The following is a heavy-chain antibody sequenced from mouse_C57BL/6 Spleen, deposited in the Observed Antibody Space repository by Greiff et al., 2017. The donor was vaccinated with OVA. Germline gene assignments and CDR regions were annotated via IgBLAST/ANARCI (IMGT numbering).Heavy chain of an antibody. V-gene: IGHV1-69*01. CDR1: GYTFTSYW. CDR3: ARYGNYGGAMDY. D-gene: IGHD2-1*01. Sequence: QVQLKQPGAELVMPGASVKLSCKASGYTFTSYWMHWVKQRPGQGLEWIGEIDPSDSYTNYNQKFKGKSTLTVDKSSSTAYMQLSSLTSEDSAVYYCARYGNYGGAMDYWGQGTSVTVSS. J-gene: IGHJ4*01. CDR2: IDPSDSYT.